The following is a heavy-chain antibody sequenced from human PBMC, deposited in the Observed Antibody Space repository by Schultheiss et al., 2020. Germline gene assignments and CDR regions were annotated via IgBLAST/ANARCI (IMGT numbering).Heavy chain of an antibody. CDR2: INHSGGT. V-gene: IGHV4-34*09. CDR1: GGSFSGYY. Sequence: SETLSLTCAVYGGSFSGYYWSWIRQPPGKGLEWIGEINHSGGTNYNPSLKSRVTISVDTSKNQFSLKLSSVTAADTAVYYCARVWNDNWFDPWGQGTLVTVSS. J-gene: IGHJ5*02. CDR3: ARVWNDNWFDP. D-gene: IGHD1-1*01.